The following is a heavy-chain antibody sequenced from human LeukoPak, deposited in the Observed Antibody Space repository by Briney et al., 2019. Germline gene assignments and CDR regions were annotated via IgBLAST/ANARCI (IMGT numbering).Heavy chain of an antibody. V-gene: IGHV1-18*04. CDR2: ISAYNGNT. CDR1: GYTFTSYG. Sequence: ASVKVSCKASGYTFTSYGISWVRQAPGQGLELMGWISAYNGNTNYAQKLQGRVTMTTDTSTSTAYMELRSLRSDDTAVYYCARGLWFGEFIPNGMDVWGKGTTVTVSS. D-gene: IGHD3-10*01. CDR3: ARGLWFGEFIPNGMDV. J-gene: IGHJ6*04.